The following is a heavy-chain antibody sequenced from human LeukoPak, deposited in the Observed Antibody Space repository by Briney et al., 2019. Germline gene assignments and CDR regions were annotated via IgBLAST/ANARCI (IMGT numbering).Heavy chain of an antibody. CDR3: ARGGVQGYCSGGSCPLDY. D-gene: IGHD2-15*01. CDR2: INHSGST. V-gene: IGHV4-34*01. Sequence: SETLSVTCAVYGGSFSGYYWSWIRQPPGKGLEWIGEINHSGSTNYNPSLKSRVTISVDTSKNQFSLKLSSVTAADTAVYYCARGGVQGYCSGGSCPLDYWGQGTLVTVSS. J-gene: IGHJ4*02. CDR1: GGSFSGYY.